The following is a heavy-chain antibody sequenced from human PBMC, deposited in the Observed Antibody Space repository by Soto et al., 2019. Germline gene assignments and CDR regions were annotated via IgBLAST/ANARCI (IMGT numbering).Heavy chain of an antibody. CDR1: GGTFRTYA. V-gene: IGHV1-69*12. CDR2: IIPIFGTV. CDR3: AKGAVAGTPTSSYYYGMDV. J-gene: IGHJ6*02. D-gene: IGHD6-19*01. Sequence: QVQLLQSGAEVKKPGSSVRVSCEASGGTFRTYAISWVRQAPGQGLEWMGEIIPIFGTVNYAQKFQGRVTLTADDSTTTVYMDLRSLRSEDTAVYYCAKGAVAGTPTSSYYYGMDVWGQGTTVTVSS.